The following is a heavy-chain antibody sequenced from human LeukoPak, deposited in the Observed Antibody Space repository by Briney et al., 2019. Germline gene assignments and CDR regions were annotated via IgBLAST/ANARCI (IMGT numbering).Heavy chain of an antibody. CDR1: GFTFTTYW. CDR2: INQDGSEK. V-gene: IGHV3-7*01. J-gene: IGHJ3*02. CDR3: ARDLPLYCSGGSCYPGAFDI. D-gene: IGHD2-15*01. Sequence: GGSLRLSCAASGFTFTTYWMSWVRQAPGKVLEWVANINQDGSEKYYVDSVKGRFTISRDNAKNSLYLQMNSLRAEDTAVYYCARDLPLYCSGGSCYPGAFDIWGQGTMVTVSS.